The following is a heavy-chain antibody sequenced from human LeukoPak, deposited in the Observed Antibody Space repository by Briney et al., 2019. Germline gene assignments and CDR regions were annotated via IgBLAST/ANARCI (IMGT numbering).Heavy chain of an antibody. CDR2: ISSSGSTI. CDR3: ARANTIYYYGIDV. Sequence: GGSLRLSCAASGFTFSSYEMNWVRQAPGKGLEWVSYISSSGSTIYYADSVKGRFTISRDNAKNSLYLQMNSLRAEDTAVYYCARANTIYYYGIDVWGKGTTVTVSS. D-gene: IGHD2-2*01. J-gene: IGHJ6*04. V-gene: IGHV3-48*03. CDR1: GFTFSSYE.